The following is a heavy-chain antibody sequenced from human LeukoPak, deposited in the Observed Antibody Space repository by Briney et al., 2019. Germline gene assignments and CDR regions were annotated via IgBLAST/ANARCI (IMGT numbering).Heavy chain of an antibody. CDR2: IFHSGST. CDR3: ASSVDTAMVGGY. V-gene: IGHV4-59*12. J-gene: IGHJ4*02. Sequence: SETLSLTCTVSGGSISSYYWSWIRQSPGKGLEWIGYIFHSGSTNYNPSLKSRVTISVDTSKNQFFLKLSSVTAADTAVYYCASSVDTAMVGGYWGQGTLVTVSS. D-gene: IGHD5-18*01. CDR1: GGSISSYY.